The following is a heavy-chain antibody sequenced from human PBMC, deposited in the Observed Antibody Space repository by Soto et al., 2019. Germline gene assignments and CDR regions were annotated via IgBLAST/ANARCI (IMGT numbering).Heavy chain of an antibody. CDR3: ARGGYYDSSGSRNYYYYGMNV. CDR1: GYRFTSYG. Sequence: QAQLVQSGAEVKRPGASVKVSCRASGYRFTSYGINWVRQAPGQGLEWLGWISAYDGNTNYAQILQGRVSMTTDTSANTAYMELRSLRADDTAMYYCARGGYYDSSGSRNYYYYGMNVWGQGITVTVSS. CDR2: ISAYDGNT. J-gene: IGHJ6*02. V-gene: IGHV1-18*01. D-gene: IGHD3-22*01.